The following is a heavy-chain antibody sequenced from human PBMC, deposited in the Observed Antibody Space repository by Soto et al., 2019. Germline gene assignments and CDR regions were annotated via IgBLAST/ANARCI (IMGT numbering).Heavy chain of an antibody. CDR1: GYTFTSYV. J-gene: IGHJ4*02. Sequence: ASVKVSCKASGYTFTSYVISWVLQAPGEGVEWMGWISAYNGNTNYAQKLQGRVTMTTDTSTSTAYMELRSLRSDDTAVYYCARAPPRGPFCYFDYWGQGTLVTVSS. CDR2: ISAYNGNT. V-gene: IGHV1-18*04. CDR3: ARAPPRGPFCYFDY. D-gene: IGHD1-26*01.